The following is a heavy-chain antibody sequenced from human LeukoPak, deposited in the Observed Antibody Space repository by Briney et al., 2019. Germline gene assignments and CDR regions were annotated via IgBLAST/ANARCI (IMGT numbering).Heavy chain of an antibody. CDR2: IYHSGST. CDR3: ARGNWNDYYYYMDV. J-gene: IGHJ6*03. CDR1: GYTISSGYY. V-gene: IGHV4-38-2*02. Sequence: SETLSLTCTVSGYTISSGYYWGWIRQPPGKGLEWIGSIYHSGSTYYNPSLKSRVTISVDTSKNQFSLKLSSVTAADTAVYYCARGNWNDYYYYMDVWGKGTTVTVSS. D-gene: IGHD1-20*01.